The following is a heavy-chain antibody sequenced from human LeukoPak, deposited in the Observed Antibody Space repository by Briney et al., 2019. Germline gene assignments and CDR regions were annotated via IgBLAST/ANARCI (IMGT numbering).Heavy chain of an antibody. CDR3: ARSTGYSSGWQYYYYYMDV. D-gene: IGHD6-19*01. CDR1: GYTFTGYY. J-gene: IGHJ6*03. V-gene: IGHV1-2*02. CDR2: INPNSGGT. Sequence: ASVKVSCKASGYTFTGYYMHWVRQAPGQGLEWMGWINPNSGGTNYAQKFQGRVTMTRDTSIRTAYMDLSRLRSDDTAVYYCARSTGYSSGWQYYYYYMDVWGKGTTVTVSS.